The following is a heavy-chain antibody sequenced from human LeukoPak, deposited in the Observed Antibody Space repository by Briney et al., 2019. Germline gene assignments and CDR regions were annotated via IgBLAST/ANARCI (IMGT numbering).Heavy chain of an antibody. J-gene: IGHJ4*02. D-gene: IGHD3-10*01. CDR2: IYHSGST. CDR3: ARDDTGVVRGVRFAY. CDR1: GGSISSGYW. Sequence: PSGTLSLTCAVSGGSISSGYWWSWVRQPPGKRLEWIGEIYHSGSTNYNPSLKSRLTMSVDKSKSHFSLKLSSVTAADTAMYYCARDDTGVVRGVRFAYWGQGTLVTVSS. V-gene: IGHV4-4*02.